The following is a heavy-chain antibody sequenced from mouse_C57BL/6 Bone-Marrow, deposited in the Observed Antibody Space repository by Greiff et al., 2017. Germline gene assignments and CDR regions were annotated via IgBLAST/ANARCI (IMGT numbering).Heavy chain of an antibody. CDR2: ISYDGSN. D-gene: IGHD2-4*01. CDR3: AREGDYDYDWYVEV. Sequence: EVQLQESGPGLVKPSQSLSLTCSVTGYSITSGYYWNWIRQFPGNKLEWMGYISYDGSNNYNPSLKNRISITRDTSKNQFFLKLNSVTTEDTATYYCAREGDYDYDWYVEVWGTGTTVTVSS. J-gene: IGHJ1*03. V-gene: IGHV3-6*01. CDR1: GYSITSGYY.